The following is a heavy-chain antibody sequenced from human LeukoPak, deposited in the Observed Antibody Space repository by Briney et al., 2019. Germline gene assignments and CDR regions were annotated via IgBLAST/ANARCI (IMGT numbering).Heavy chain of an antibody. CDR3: ARAWGSGYRLTPYYFDY. V-gene: IGHV4-59*11. J-gene: IGHJ4*02. Sequence: KPSETLSITCTVSGGSISSHYWSWIRQPPGKGLEWIGYIYYSGSTNYNPSLKSRVTISVDTSKNQFSLKLSSVTAADTAVYYCARAWGSGYRLTPYYFDYWGQGTLVTVSS. CDR1: GGSISSHY. D-gene: IGHD5-12*01. CDR2: IYYSGST.